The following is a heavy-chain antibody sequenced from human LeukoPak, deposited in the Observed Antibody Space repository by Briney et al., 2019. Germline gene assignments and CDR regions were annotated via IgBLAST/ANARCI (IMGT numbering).Heavy chain of an antibody. CDR3: ASPSGYSHYYYYGMDV. CDR1: GGTFSSYA. J-gene: IGHJ6*02. Sequence: GASVKVSCKASGGTFSSYAISWVRQAPGQGLEWMGGIIPIFGTANYAQKFQGRVTITADESTSTAYMELSSLRSEDTAVYYCASPSGYSHYYYYGMDVWGRGTTVTVSS. V-gene: IGHV1-69*13. CDR2: IIPIFGTA. D-gene: IGHD3-22*01.